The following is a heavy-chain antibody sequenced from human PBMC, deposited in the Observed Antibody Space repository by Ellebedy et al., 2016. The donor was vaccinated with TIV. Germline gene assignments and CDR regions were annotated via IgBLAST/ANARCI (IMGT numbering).Heavy chain of an antibody. CDR1: GGSXXSYY. CDR2: IYYSGST. Sequence: MPSETLSLTCTVSGGSXXSYYXLWIRQPPGKGLEWIGYIYYSGSTNYNPSLKSRVTISVDTSKNQFSLKLSSVTAADTAVYFGARSRGFHFDYWGQGTLVTVSS. V-gene: IGHV4-59*01. CDR3: ARSRGFHFDY. J-gene: IGHJ4*02. D-gene: IGHD6-19*01.